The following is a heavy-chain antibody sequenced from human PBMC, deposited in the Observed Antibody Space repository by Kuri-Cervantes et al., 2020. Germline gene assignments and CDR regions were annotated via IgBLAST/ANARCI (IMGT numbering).Heavy chain of an antibody. D-gene: IGHD3-10*01. J-gene: IGHJ4*02. CDR2: MNPNSGDT. CDR3: ARGLTTVRFDY. V-gene: IGHV1-8*01. Sequence: ASVKVSCKASGYTFTNYDINWVRQATGQGLEWLGWMNPNSGDTGYAQRFQGRVTMTRNTSISTAYMELRSLRSDDTAVYYCARGLTTVRFDYWGQGTLVTVSS. CDR1: GYTFTNYD.